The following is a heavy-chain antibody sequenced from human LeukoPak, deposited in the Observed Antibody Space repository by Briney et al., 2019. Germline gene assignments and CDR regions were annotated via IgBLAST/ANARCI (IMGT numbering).Heavy chain of an antibody. V-gene: IGHV1-69*04. CDR2: IIPILGIA. CDR1: GYTFTSYG. CDR3: ARDSGVGNHYYYGMDV. D-gene: IGHD3-3*01. J-gene: IGHJ6*02. Sequence: ASVKVSCKASGYTFTSYGISWVRQAPGQGLEWMGRIIPILGIANYAQKFQGRVTITADKSTSTAYMELSSLRSEDTAVYYCARDSGVGNHYYYGMDVWGQGTTVTVSS.